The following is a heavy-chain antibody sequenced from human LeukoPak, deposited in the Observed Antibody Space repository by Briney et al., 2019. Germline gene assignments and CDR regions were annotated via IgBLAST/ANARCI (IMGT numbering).Heavy chain of an antibody. Sequence: GRSLRLSCAASGFSFSDYWMSWVRQSPEKGLEWVANIKEDGSARYYVDSVKGRFTISRDNAKNSLYLQMTSLRAEDTAMYYCARDPRDDHNSLDSWGQGTQVTVSS. CDR1: GFSFSDYW. CDR2: IKEDGSAR. V-gene: IGHV3-7*03. CDR3: ARDPRDDHNSLDS. J-gene: IGHJ5*01.